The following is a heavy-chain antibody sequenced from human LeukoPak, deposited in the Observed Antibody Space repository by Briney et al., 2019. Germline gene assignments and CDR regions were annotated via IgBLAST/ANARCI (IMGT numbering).Heavy chain of an antibody. CDR3: ARGVNKFYYDSSGYYHGYGMDV. J-gene: IGHJ6*02. V-gene: IGHV1-8*02. CDR1: GYTFTSYY. D-gene: IGHD3-22*01. Sequence: ASVKVSCKASGYTFTSYYMHWVRQAPGQGLEWMGGIIPIFGTANYAQKFQGRVTMTRNTSISTAYMELSSLRSEDTAVYYCARGVNKFYYDSSGYYHGYGMDVWGQGTTVTVSS. CDR2: IIPIFGTA.